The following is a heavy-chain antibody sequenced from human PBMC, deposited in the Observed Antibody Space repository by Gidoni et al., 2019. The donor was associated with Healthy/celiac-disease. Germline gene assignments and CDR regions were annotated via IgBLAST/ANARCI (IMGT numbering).Heavy chain of an antibody. Sequence: VQLVPSGAAVKKPGASLKIYCKGSGYSFTSYWIGWVRQMPGKGLEWMGIIYPGDSDTRYSPSFQGQVTISADKSISTAYLQWSSLKASDTAMYYCARFGDSANDAFDIWGQGTMVTVSS. CDR1: GYSFTSYW. J-gene: IGHJ3*02. D-gene: IGHD3-10*01. CDR2: IYPGDSDT. CDR3: ARFGDSANDAFDI. V-gene: IGHV5-51*01.